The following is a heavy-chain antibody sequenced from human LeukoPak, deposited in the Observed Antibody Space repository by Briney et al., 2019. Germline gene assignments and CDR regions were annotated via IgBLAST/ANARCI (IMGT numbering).Heavy chain of an antibody. CDR2: INAGNGNT. J-gene: IGHJ6*03. V-gene: IGHV1-3*03. D-gene: IGHD5-12*01. Sequence: ASVKVSCKASGYTFTSYGISWVRQAPGQGLEWMGWINAGNGNTKYSQEFQGRVTITRDTSASTAYMELSSLRSEDMAVYYCARGRLVATITGYYYYYMDVWGKGTTVTVSS. CDR1: GYTFTSYG. CDR3: ARGRLVATITGYYYYYMDV.